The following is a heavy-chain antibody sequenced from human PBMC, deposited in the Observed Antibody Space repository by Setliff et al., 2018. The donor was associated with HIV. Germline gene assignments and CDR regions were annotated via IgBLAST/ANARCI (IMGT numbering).Heavy chain of an antibody. Sequence: GASVKVSCKASGYTFINYDIYWVRQTTGQGLEWMGWMNPDSGNTGYAQKFQGRVTMTRNTSISTAYMDLSSLRSEDTAVYYCARSGESFTTHFDAWGQGTMVTVSS. CDR2: MNPDSGNT. CDR3: ARSGESFTTHFDA. CDR1: GYTFINYD. D-gene: IGHD4-4*01. J-gene: IGHJ3*01. V-gene: IGHV1-8*02.